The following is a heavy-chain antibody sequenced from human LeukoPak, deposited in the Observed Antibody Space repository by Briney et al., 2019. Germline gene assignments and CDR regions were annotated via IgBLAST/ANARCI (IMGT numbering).Heavy chain of an antibody. J-gene: IGHJ6*02. Sequence: VASVKVSCKASGGTFSSYAISWVRQAPGQGLEWMGGIIPIFGTANYAQKFRGRVTITADESTSTAYMELSSLRSEDTAVYYCASAIDYGDYGDNYYGMDVWGQGTTVTVSS. D-gene: IGHD4-17*01. CDR1: GGTFSSYA. V-gene: IGHV1-69*13. CDR3: ASAIDYGDYGDNYYGMDV. CDR2: IIPIFGTA.